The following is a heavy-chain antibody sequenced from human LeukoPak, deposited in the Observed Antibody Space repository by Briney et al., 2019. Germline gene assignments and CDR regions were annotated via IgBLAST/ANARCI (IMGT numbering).Heavy chain of an antibody. D-gene: IGHD3-9*01. Sequence: GGSLRLSFAASGFSFGSFTLTWVGQPPGMGLEWVSLLSGSGGKTHYADSVKGRFTISRANSRNTVYLQMNTLRAEDTAVYYCAKASQFDILTEYPYYYNGFDVWGKGTTVIVSS. CDR1: GFSFGSFT. CDR2: LSGSGGKT. V-gene: IGHV3-23*01. CDR3: AKASQFDILTEYPYYYNGFDV. J-gene: IGHJ6*04.